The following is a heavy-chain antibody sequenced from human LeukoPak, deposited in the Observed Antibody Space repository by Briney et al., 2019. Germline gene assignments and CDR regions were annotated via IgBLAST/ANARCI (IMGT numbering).Heavy chain of an antibody. D-gene: IGHD3-10*01. CDR3: ARYRLLWSFYGMDV. CDR2: IYYSGST. V-gene: IGHV4-31*03. Sequence: SETLSLTCTVSGGSISSGGYYWSWIRQHPGKGLEWIGYIYYSGSTYYNPSLKSRVTISVDTSKNQFSLKLSSVTAADTAVYYCARYRLLWSFYGMDVWGQGTTVTVSS. CDR1: GGSISSGGYY. J-gene: IGHJ6*02.